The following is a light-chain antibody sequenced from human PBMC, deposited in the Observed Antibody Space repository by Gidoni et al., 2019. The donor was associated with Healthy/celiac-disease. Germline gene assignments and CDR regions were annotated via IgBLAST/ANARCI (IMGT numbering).Light chain of an antibody. V-gene: IGKV2-28*01. CDR2: LGS. CDR3: MQALQTPRT. J-gene: IGKJ3*01. Sequence: DSVMTQSPLSLPVTPGEPASISCRSSQGLLHSNGYNYLDWYLQKPGQSPQLLIYLGSNRASGVPDRFSGSGSGTDFTLKISRVEAEDVGVYYCMQALQTPRTFGPGTKVDIK. CDR1: QGLLHSNGYNY.